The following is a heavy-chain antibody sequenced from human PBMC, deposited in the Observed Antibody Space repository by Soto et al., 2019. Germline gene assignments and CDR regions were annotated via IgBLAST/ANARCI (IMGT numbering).Heavy chain of an antibody. CDR3: ARPPKRYYDSSGYSEYFQH. D-gene: IGHD3-22*01. CDR2: ISSISSTI. Sequence: PGGSLRLSCAASGFTFSSYSMNWVRQAPGKGLEWVSYISSISSTIYYADSVKGRFTISRDNAKNSLYLQMNSLRDEDTAVHYCARPPKRYYDSSGYSEYFQHWGQGTLVTVSS. J-gene: IGHJ1*01. V-gene: IGHV3-48*02. CDR1: GFTFSSYS.